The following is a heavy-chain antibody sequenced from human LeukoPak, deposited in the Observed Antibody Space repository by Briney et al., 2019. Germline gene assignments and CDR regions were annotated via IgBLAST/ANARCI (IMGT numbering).Heavy chain of an antibody. V-gene: IGHV1-46*01. J-gene: IGHJ4*02. CDR2: INPSGGST. D-gene: IGHD3-22*01. Sequence: ASVKVSCKASGYTFTSYYMHWVRQAPGQGLEWMGIINPSGGSTSYAQKFQGRVTMTRDMSTSTVYMELSSLRPEDTAVYYCAREGLTYYDSSGYYYGGYDYWGQGTLVTVSS. CDR3: AREGLTYYDSSGYYYGGYDY. CDR1: GYTFTSYY.